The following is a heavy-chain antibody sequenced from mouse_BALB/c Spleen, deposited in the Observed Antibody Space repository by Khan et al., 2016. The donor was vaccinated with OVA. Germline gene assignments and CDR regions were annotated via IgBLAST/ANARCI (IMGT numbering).Heavy chain of an antibody. D-gene: IGHD2-14*01. J-gene: IGHJ3*01. V-gene: IGHV2-2*01. CDR2: IRSGGST. Sequence: QVQLKQSGPGLVQPSQSLSITCTVSGFSLSTYGIHWIRQSQGKGLEWLGVIRSGGSTDYNGAFISRLNITKDKSKSQAFLKMNSLQADDTAIYYCARNSHMYDFTYWSQGTLVTVST. CDR1: GFSLSTYG. CDR3: ARNSHMYDFTY.